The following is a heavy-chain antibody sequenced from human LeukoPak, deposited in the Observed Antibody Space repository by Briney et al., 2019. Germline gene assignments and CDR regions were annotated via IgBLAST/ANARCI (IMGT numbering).Heavy chain of an antibody. J-gene: IGHJ4*02. CDR3: ARSVGGDTASDY. D-gene: IGHD2-21*02. CDR2: ISYDGSNK. V-gene: IGHV3-30-3*01. CDR1: GFTFSSYV. Sequence: GGSLRLSCAASGFTFSSYVMHWVRQAPGKGLEWVAVISYDGSNKYYADSVKGRFTISRDNSKDTLYLQMNSLRAEDTAVYYFARSVGGDTASDYWGQGTLVTVSS.